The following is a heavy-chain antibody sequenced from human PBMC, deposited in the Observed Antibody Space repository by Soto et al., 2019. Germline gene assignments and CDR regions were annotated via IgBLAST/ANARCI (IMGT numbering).Heavy chain of an antibody. Sequence: GGSLRLSCAASGFTFSSYAMSWVRQAPGKGLEWVSAISGSVGSTYYADSVKGRFTISRDNSKNTLYLQMNSLRAEDTAVYYCAKGEYYDSSGSPGYWGQGTLVTVSS. CDR2: ISGSVGST. V-gene: IGHV3-23*01. D-gene: IGHD3-22*01. J-gene: IGHJ4*02. CDR3: AKGEYYDSSGSPGY. CDR1: GFTFSSYA.